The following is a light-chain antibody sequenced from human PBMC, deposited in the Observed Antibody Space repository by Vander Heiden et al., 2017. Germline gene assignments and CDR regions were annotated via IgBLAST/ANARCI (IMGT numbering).Light chain of an antibody. CDR3: SSYTSSSTLGVV. J-gene: IGLJ2*01. CDR1: SSDVGGYNY. Sequence: QSALTQPASVSGSPGPSITISCTGTSSDVGGYNYVSWYQQQPGKAPEPMIYDVSNRPSGVSNRFSGSKSGNTASLTISGLQAEDEADYYCSSYTSSSTLGVVFGGGTKLTVL. V-gene: IGLV2-14*01. CDR2: DVS.